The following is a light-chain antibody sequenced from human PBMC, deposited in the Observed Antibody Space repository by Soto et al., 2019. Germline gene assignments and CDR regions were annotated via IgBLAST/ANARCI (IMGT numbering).Light chain of an antibody. Sequence: QSVLTQPPSVSAAPGQKVTISCSGSSPNIGGYNYVSWYQQHPGKVPKLLIHEVSNRPSGVSNRFSGSKSGNTASLTISGLQAEDEADYYCLSKTSTISYVFGTGTKVTVL. CDR1: SPNIGGYNY. J-gene: IGLJ1*01. CDR3: LSKTSTISYV. V-gene: IGLV2-14*01. CDR2: EVS.